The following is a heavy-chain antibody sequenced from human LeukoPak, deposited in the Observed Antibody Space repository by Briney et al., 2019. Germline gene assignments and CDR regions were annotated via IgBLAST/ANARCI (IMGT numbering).Heavy chain of an antibody. V-gene: IGHV1-69*04. Sequence: SVKVSCKASGGTFSSYAITWVRQAPGQGLEWMGRIIPILGIANYAQKFQGRVTITADKSTSTAYMELSSLRSEDTAVYYCARDRGWNDVADYCGQGTLVTVSS. J-gene: IGHJ4*02. D-gene: IGHD1-1*01. CDR2: IIPILGIA. CDR1: GGTFSSYA. CDR3: ARDRGWNDVADY.